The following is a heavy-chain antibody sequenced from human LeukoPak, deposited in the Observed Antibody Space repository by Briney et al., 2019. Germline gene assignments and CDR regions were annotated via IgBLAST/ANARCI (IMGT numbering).Heavy chain of an antibody. Sequence: GGSLRLSCSASGFTFSSYAMHWVRQAPGRGLEYVSAITNNGDNTYYADSVQGRVTISRDNSKNTLYLQMSSLRAEDTAVYYCVKGVTAHRSDAFDIWGQGTMVTVSS. CDR3: VKGVTAHRSDAFDI. CDR1: GFTFSSYA. J-gene: IGHJ3*02. D-gene: IGHD2-21*02. CDR2: ITNNGDNT. V-gene: IGHV3-64D*06.